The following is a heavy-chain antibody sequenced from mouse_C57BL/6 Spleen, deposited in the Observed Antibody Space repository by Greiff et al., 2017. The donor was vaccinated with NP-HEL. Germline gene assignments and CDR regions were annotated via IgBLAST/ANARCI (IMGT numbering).Heavy chain of an antibody. CDR1: GYTFTSYW. D-gene: IGHD2-4*01. Sequence: QVQLKQPGAELVKPGASVKMSCKASGYTFTSYWITWVKQRPGQGLEWIGDIYPGSGSTNYNEKFKSKATLTVDTSSSTAYMQLSSLTSEDSAVYYCARNTPYDYDVSWFAYWGQGTLVTVSA. V-gene: IGHV1-55*01. CDR2: IYPGSGST. J-gene: IGHJ3*01. CDR3: ARNTPYDYDVSWFAY.